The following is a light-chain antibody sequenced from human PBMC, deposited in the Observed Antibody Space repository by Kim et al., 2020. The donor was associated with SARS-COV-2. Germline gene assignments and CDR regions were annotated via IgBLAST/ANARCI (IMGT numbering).Light chain of an antibody. CDR2: GAY. CDR3: HQTITAPLT. CDR1: LSVCQH. V-gene: IGKV3-15*01. J-gene: IGKJ1*01. Sequence: VCLGERATPSSRARLSVCQHLEWYKHKPRQAPPVPISGAYTRATGVPPRFTGSGSVTEFTLTLTRLQSEDFVNYYYHQTITAPLTFGEGTKVDIK.